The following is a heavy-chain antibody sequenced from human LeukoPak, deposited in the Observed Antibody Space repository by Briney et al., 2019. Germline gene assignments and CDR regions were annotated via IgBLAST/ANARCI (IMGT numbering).Heavy chain of an antibody. CDR2: IYTSGSN. CDR1: GGSISSGSYY. J-gene: IGHJ6*03. D-gene: IGHD4-23*01. CDR3: AREVADYGGYYYYHYMDV. V-gene: IGHV4-61*02. Sequence: SETLSLTCTVSGGSISSGSYYWSWIRQPAGKGLEWIGRIYTSGSNNYNPSLKSRVTMSVDTSKNQFSLKLSSVTAADTAMYYCAREVADYGGYYYYHYMDVWGKGTTVTISS.